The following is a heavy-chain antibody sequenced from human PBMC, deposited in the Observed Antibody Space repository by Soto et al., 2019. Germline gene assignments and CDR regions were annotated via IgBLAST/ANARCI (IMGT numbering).Heavy chain of an antibody. J-gene: IGHJ4*02. D-gene: IGHD2-15*01. CDR3: AILGYCSGGSCLGSFDY. CDR2: INAGNGNT. CDR1: GYTFTSYA. V-gene: IGHV1-3*01. Sequence: ASVKVSCKASGYTFTSYAMHWVRQAPGQRLEWMGWINAGNGNTKYAQKLQGRVTMTTDTSTGTAYMELRSLRSDDTAVYYCAILGYCSGGSCLGSFDYWGQGTLVTVSS.